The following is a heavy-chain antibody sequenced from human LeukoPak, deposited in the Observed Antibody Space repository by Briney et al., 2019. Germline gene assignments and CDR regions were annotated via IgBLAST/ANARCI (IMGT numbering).Heavy chain of an antibody. Sequence: PGGSLRLSCAASGFTFSSYEMNWVRQAPGKGLELVSYISSSCSTIYYADSVKGRFTISRDNAQSSLYLQMNSLRAGDTAVYYCARQAVARPFDLWGQGTMVAVSS. J-gene: IGHJ3*01. CDR3: ARQAVARPFDL. CDR1: GFTFSSYE. V-gene: IGHV3-48*03. CDR2: ISSSCSTI.